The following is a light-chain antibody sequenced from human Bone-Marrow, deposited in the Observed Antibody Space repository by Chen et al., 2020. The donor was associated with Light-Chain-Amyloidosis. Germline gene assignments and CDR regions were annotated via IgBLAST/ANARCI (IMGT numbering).Light chain of an antibody. V-gene: IGLV6-57*01. CDR2: EDD. CDR3: QSYQGSSQGV. CDR1: SGSIATNY. Sequence: NFMLTQPPSVSVSPGKTVSISCTRSSGSIATNYVQWYQQRPGSSPTTVLYEDDQRPSGVPDRFSGSIDRSSNSASLTISGLKTEDEADYYCQSYQGSSQGVFGGGTKLTVL. J-gene: IGLJ3*02.